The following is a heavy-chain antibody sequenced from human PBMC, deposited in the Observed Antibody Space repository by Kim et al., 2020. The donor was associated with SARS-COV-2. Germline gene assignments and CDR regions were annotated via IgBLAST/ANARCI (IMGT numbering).Heavy chain of an antibody. D-gene: IGHD5-12*01. V-gene: IGHV1-69*13. CDR2: IIPVFGAA. CDR3: VRSSRMASTSAYYYFGLDV. J-gene: IGHJ6*02. CDR1: GGTFSDYA. Sequence: SVKVSCKSSGGTFSDYAISWVRQAPGQGLEWMGGIIPVFGAAKYAQKFQGRVTISADESTRTAYMDLSSLRSEDTAMYYCVRSSRMASTSAYYYFGLDVWGQGTTVTVSS.